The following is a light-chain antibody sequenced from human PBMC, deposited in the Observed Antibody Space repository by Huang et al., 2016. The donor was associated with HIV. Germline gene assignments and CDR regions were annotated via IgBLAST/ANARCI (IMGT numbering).Light chain of an antibody. CDR3: QQRASWLT. V-gene: IGKV3-11*01. CDR2: DAS. Sequence: NIDTSLAWYQQKPGQSPRLLVYDASQRATGVPDRFTGSGSGTDFTLTISSLESDDFAVYFCQQRASWLTFGGGTKVEVK. CDR1: NIDTS. J-gene: IGKJ4*01.